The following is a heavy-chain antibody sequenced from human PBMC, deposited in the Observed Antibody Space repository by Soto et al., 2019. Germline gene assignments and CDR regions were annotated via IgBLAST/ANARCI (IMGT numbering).Heavy chain of an antibody. CDR3: ARAFYSGSYYVDYYYYGMDV. CDR2: INPNSGGT. V-gene: IGHV1-2*04. D-gene: IGHD1-26*01. J-gene: IGHJ6*02. Sequence: ASVKVSCKASGYTFTGYYMHWVRQAPGQGLEWMGGINPNSGGTNYAQKFQGWVTMTRDTSISTAYMELSRLRSDDTAVYYCARAFYSGSYYVDYYYYGMDVWGQGTTVTVSS. CDR1: GYTFTGYY.